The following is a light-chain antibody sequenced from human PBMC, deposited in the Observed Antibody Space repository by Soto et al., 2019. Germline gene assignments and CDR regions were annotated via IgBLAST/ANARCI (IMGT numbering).Light chain of an antibody. CDR1: QGISNY. CDR2: GAS. J-gene: IGKJ1*01. V-gene: IGKV1-17*03. CDR3: LQTYNLPRT. Sequence: DIQMTQSPSAMSASVGDRVTITCRASQGISNYLAWFQQKPGKVPKRLIYGASSLQSGVPSRFSGTGSGTEFTLTISNMQREDFATYYCLQTYNLPRTFGQGTKVDI.